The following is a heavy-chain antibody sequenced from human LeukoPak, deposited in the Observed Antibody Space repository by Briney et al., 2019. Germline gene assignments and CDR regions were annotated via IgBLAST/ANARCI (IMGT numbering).Heavy chain of an antibody. Sequence: SETLSLTCTVSDDSIRSCCWWAWIRQPPGKGLEWIGYIYHSGTPTSYNPSLKSRATISIDASRNQFSLKLSSVTAADTAIYYCAREIPAMADYFDYWGQGTLVTVSS. V-gene: IGHV4-59*01. CDR2: IYHSGTPT. CDR1: DDSIRSCC. CDR3: AREIPAMADYFDY. D-gene: IGHD5-18*01. J-gene: IGHJ4*02.